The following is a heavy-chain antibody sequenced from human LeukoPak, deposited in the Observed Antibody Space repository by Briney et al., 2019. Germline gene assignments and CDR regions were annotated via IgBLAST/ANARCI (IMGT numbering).Heavy chain of an antibody. D-gene: IGHD3-22*01. Sequence: PGGSLRLPCAASGFTFSSYAMHWVRQAPGKGLEWVAVISYDGSNKYYADSVKGRFTISRDNAKNSLYLQMNSLRAEDTALYYCARGKGYYDSSGYYDAFDIWGQGTMVTVSS. CDR3: ARGKGYYDSSGYYDAFDI. CDR1: GFTFSSYA. CDR2: ISYDGSNK. J-gene: IGHJ3*02. V-gene: IGHV3-30*04.